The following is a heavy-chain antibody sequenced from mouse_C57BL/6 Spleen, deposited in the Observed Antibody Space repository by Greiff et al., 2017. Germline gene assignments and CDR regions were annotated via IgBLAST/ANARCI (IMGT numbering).Heavy chain of an antibody. Sequence: VQLQQSGAELVRPGASVKLSCTASGFNIKDDYMHWVKQRPEQGLEWIGWIDPENGDTEYASKFQGKATITADTSSNTAYLQLSSLTSEDTAVYYCTTDYGSSLGAYWGQGTLVTVSA. D-gene: IGHD1-1*01. CDR2: IDPENGDT. CDR3: TTDYGSSLGAY. V-gene: IGHV14-4*01. J-gene: IGHJ3*01. CDR1: GFNIKDDY.